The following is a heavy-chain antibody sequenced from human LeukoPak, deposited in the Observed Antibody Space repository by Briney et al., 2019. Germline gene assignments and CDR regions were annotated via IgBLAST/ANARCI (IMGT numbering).Heavy chain of an antibody. CDR1: GYTFTSYG. CDR2: INPNSGGT. J-gene: IGHJ4*02. V-gene: IGHV1-2*02. CDR3: ASGANRLVPWNY. Sequence: ASVKVSCKASGYTFTSYGISWVRQAPGQGLEWMGWINPNSGGTNYAQKFQGRVTMTRDTSISTAYMELSRLRSDDTAVYYCASGANRLVPWNYWGQGTLVTVSS. D-gene: IGHD6-19*01.